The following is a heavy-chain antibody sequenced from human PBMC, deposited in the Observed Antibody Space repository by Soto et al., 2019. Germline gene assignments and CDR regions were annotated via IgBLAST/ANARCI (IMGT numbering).Heavy chain of an antibody. J-gene: IGHJ6*02. CDR3: ARELELTGYYYYGMDV. V-gene: IGHV1-18*04. CDR1: GYTFTSYG. Sequence: QVQLVQSGAEVKKPGASVKVSCKASGYTFTSYGISWVRQAPGQGLEWMGWISAYNGNTNYAQKLQGRVTMTTDTSTSTAYMELRSLRSDDTAVYYCARELELTGYYYYGMDVWGQGATVTVSS. D-gene: IGHD1-7*01. CDR2: ISAYNGNT.